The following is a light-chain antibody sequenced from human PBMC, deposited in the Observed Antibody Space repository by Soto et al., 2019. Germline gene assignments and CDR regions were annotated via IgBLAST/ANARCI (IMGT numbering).Light chain of an antibody. CDR2: DVT. Sequence: QLVLTQPASVSGSPGQSITISCTGTNSDIGGYNYVSWYQQHPGKAPKLMIFDVTNRPSGVSNRFSGSKSGSTALLTISGLQAEDEADYYCSSYTSSSTVLFGGGTKLTVL. V-gene: IGLV2-14*03. J-gene: IGLJ3*02. CDR3: SSYTSSSTVL. CDR1: NSDIGGYNY.